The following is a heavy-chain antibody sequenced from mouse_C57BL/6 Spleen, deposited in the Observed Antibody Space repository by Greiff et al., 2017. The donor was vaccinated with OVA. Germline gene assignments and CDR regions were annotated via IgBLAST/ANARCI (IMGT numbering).Heavy chain of an antibody. CDR1: GFSLTSYG. D-gene: IGHD2-4*01. CDR2: IWSGGST. Sequence: VQLQQSGPGLVQPSQSLSITCTVSGFSLTSYGVHWVRQSPGKGLEWLGVIWSGGSTDYNAAFISRLSISKDNSKSQVFFKMNSLQADDTAIYYCARNHDYDWFAYWGQGTLVTVSA. V-gene: IGHV2-2*01. J-gene: IGHJ3*01. CDR3: ARNHDYDWFAY.